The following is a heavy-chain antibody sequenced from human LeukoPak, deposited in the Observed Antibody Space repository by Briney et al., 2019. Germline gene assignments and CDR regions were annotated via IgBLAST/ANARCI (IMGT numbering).Heavy chain of an antibody. J-gene: IGHJ4*02. CDR2: ISGSGGGT. V-gene: IGHV3-23*01. CDR3: ARHLSGVTGYTYGRGIDY. Sequence: GGSLRLSCAASGFTFSSYGMSWVRQAPGKGLEWVSAISGSGGGTYYAVSVKGRFTIYRDNAKNSLYLQMNTLRAEDTAVYYCARHLSGVTGYTYGRGIDYWGQGTLVTVSS. CDR1: GFTFSSYG. D-gene: IGHD5-18*01.